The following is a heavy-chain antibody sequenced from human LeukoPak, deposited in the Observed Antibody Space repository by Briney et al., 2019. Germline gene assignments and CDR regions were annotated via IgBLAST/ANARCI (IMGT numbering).Heavy chain of an antibody. Sequence: GGSLRLSCAASGFTFSNYAMSWVRQAPGKGLEWVANIKQDGSEKYYVDSVKGRFTISRDNAKNSLYLQMNSLRAEDTAVYYCARGRGATNMYYFDYWGQGTLVTVSS. J-gene: IGHJ4*02. CDR1: GFTFSNYA. CDR3: ARGRGATNMYYFDY. CDR2: IKQDGSEK. V-gene: IGHV3-7*01. D-gene: IGHD1-26*01.